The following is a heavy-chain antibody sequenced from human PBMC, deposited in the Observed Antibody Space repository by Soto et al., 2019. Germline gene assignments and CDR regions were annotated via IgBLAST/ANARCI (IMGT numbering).Heavy chain of an antibody. CDR2: LYHSGST. D-gene: IGHD5-12*01. Sequence: QLQLQESGSGLVKPSQTLSLTCAVSGGSISSGGYSWSWIRQPPGKGLEWIGYLYHSGSTSYNPPPKTRVTISVPRSTTQFSLQLSSVTAADTAVYSCATSRGSPVPLDYWGQGTLVTVSS. J-gene: IGHJ4*02. CDR1: GGSISSGGYS. V-gene: IGHV4-30-2*01. CDR3: ATSRGSPVPLDY.